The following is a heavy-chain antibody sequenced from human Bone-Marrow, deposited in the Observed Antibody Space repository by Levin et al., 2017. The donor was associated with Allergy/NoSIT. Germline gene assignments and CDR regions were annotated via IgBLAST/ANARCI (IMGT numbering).Heavy chain of an antibody. Sequence: GGSLRLSCAASGSTFSIYVMHWVRQAPGKGLEWVAVIAHDKSSQSYADSVKGRFTISRDNSKNTLYLQMNSLRDEDTAVYYCATAGHNSGYADTFEIWGQGTMVAVSA. J-gene: IGHJ3*02. CDR3: ATAGHNSGYADTFEI. CDR2: IAHDKSSQ. V-gene: IGHV3-30*04. CDR1: GSTFSIYV. D-gene: IGHD3-22*01.